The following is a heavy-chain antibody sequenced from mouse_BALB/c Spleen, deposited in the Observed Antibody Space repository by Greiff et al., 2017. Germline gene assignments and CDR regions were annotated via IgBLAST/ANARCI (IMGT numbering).Heavy chain of an antibody. J-gene: IGHJ3*01. CDR1: GYTFSSYW. Sequence: QVQLQQSGAELMKPGASVKISCKATGYTFSSYWIEWVKQRPGHGLEWIGEILPGSGSTNYNEKFKGKATFTADTSSNTAYMQLSSLTSEDSAVYYCARRYYGSSGRFAYWGQGTLVTVSA. D-gene: IGHD1-1*01. CDR3: ARRYYGSSGRFAY. V-gene: IGHV1-9*01. CDR2: ILPGSGST.